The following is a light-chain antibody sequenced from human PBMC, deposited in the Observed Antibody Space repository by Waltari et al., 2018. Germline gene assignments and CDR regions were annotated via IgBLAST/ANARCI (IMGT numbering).Light chain of an antibody. CDR2: DVS. J-gene: IGLJ3*02. Sequence: QSALTQPASVSGSPGQSITISCTGTSSDVGGYNYVSWYQQHPGKAPKVMIYDVSKRPSGVSNLCSGSKSGNMASLTIAGLQAEDEADYYCSSYTGSSTWVFGGGTRLTVL. V-gene: IGLV2-14*01. CDR3: SSYTGSSTWV. CDR1: SSDVGGYNY.